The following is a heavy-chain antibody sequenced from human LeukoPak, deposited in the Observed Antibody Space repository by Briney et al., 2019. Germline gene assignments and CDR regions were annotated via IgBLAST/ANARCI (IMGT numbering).Heavy chain of an antibody. V-gene: IGHV4-39*01. CDR2: IYYSGST. CDR3: ASNYYGSGSYYPYYFDY. CDR1: GGSISSSSYY. J-gene: IGHJ4*02. D-gene: IGHD3-10*01. Sequence: SETLSLTCTVSGGSISSSSYYWGWIRQPPGKGLEWIGSIYYSGSTYYNSSLKSRVTISVDTSKNQFSLKLSSVTAADTAVYYCASNYYGSGSYYPYYFDYWGQGTLVTASS.